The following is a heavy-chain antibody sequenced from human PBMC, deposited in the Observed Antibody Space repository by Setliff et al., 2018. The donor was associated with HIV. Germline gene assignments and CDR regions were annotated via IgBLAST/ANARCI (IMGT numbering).Heavy chain of an antibody. J-gene: IGHJ2*01. Sequence: SETLSLTCTVSGGSISSGSYYWSWIRQPAGKGLEWIGHIYTSGSTNYNPSLKSRVTISVDTSKNQFSLKLSSVTAADTAVYYCARDRHSYYYDSSGYYNWYFDLWGRGTLVTVSS. CDR2: IYTSGST. V-gene: IGHV4-61*09. CDR3: ARDRHSYYYDSSGYYNWYFDL. CDR1: GGSISSGSYY. D-gene: IGHD3-22*01.